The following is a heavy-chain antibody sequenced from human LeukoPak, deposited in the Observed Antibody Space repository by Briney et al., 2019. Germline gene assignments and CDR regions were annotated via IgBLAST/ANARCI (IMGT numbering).Heavy chain of an antibody. CDR1: GFTFSSYS. CDR3: ARGLRVVPAASLFRTRGYSYGIPFDY. CDR2: ISSSGSYI. V-gene: IGHV3-21*01. D-gene: IGHD2-2*01. J-gene: IGHJ4*02. Sequence: GGSLRLSCAASGFTFSSYSINWVRQAPGKGLEWVSSISSSGSYIYYADSVKGRFTISRDNAKNSLYLQMNSLRAEDTAVYYCARGLRVVPAASLFRTRGYSYGIPFDYWGQGTLVTVSS.